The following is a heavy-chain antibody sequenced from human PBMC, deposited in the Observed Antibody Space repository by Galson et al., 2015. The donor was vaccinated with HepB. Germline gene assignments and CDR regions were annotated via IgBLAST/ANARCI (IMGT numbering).Heavy chain of an antibody. V-gene: IGHV3-21*01. J-gene: IGHJ4*02. D-gene: IGHD3-22*01. CDR2: ISSGSSYI. CDR1: GFTFTNYN. Sequence: SLRLSCAASGFTFTNYNMNWVRQAPGKGLQWVSSISSGSSYIYYADSVKGRFTISRDNAKNSLYLQMNSLRAEDTAVYYCARENDRSGFYPTDCWGQGTLVTVSS. CDR3: ARENDRSGFYPTDC.